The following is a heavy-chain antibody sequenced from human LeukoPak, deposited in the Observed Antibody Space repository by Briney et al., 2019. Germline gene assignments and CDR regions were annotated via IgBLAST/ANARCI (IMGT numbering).Heavy chain of an antibody. J-gene: IGHJ5*02. CDR3: ASDNIAARPGHPTYNWFDP. D-gene: IGHD6-6*01. CDR2: IYYSGST. V-gene: IGHV4-59*01. Sequence: PSETLSLTCTVSGGSISSYYWSWIRQPPGKGLEWIGYIYYSGSTNYNPSLKSRVTISVDTSKNQFSLKLSSVTAADTAVYYCASDNIAARPGHPTYNWFDPWGQGALVTVSS. CDR1: GGSISSYY.